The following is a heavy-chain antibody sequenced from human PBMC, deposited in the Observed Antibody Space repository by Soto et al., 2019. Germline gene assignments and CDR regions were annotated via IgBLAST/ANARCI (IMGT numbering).Heavy chain of an antibody. Sequence: EVQVLESGGGLGQPGGSLRLSCAASGFTFSSYAMSWVRQAPGKGLEWVSAISGGGVATNYADSVKGRFTISRDNSKNTLYLQMNSLRAEDTGVYYCAKGRESSGSYRPFDYWGQGTLVTVSS. V-gene: IGHV3-23*01. CDR3: AKGRESSGSYRPFDY. CDR1: GFTFSSYA. CDR2: ISGGGVAT. J-gene: IGHJ4*02. D-gene: IGHD3-22*01.